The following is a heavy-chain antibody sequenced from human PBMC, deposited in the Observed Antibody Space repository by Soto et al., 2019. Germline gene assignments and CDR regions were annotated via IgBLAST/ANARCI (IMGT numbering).Heavy chain of an antibody. CDR3: APYRVFDF. CDR2: MRSSGTNV. J-gene: IGHJ4*02. Sequence: QVQLVESGGGLVRPGGSLRLSCAASGFTFSDYYMSWLRQSPGNVLEWLELMRSSGTNVFYADSVKGRCTISMDIAKNSLFMQMASLKAEDTAVYYCAPYRVFDFWGLGTLVSVSS. V-gene: IGHV3-11*01. CDR1: GFTFSDYY.